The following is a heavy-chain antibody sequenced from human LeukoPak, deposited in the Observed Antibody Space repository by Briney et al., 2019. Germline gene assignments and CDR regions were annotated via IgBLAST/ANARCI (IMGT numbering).Heavy chain of an antibody. V-gene: IGHV4-34*01. CDR2: SNHSGST. J-gene: IGHJ2*01. CDR1: GGSFSGYY. CDR3: ARGRRIVVLPGRGYFDL. D-gene: IGHD4/OR15-4a*01. Sequence: SETLSLTCAVYGGSFSGYYWSWIRQPPGKGLEWIGESNHSGSTNYNPSLKSRVTLSVDTSTNHFSLNIKSVTAADTAMYYCARGRRIVVLPGRGYFDLWGRGTLVTVSS.